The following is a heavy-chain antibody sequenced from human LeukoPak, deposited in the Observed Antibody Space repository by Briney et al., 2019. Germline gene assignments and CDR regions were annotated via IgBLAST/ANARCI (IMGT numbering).Heavy chain of an antibody. CDR3: ARDGIPVVAATRNWFDP. Sequence: GGSLRLSCAASGFTFGSYWMSWVREAPGKGLEWVANIKQDGSEKYYVDSVKGRFTISRDNAKNSLYLQMNSLRAEDTAVYYCARDGIPVVAATRNWFDPWGQGTLVTVSS. CDR1: GFTFGSYW. V-gene: IGHV3-7*01. D-gene: IGHD2-15*01. J-gene: IGHJ5*02. CDR2: IKQDGSEK.